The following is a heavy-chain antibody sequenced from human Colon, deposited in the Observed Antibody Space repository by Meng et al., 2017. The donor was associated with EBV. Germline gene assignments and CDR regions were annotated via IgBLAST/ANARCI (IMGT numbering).Heavy chain of an antibody. D-gene: IGHD5-18*01. CDR2: ISYGGST. J-gene: IGHJ4*02. CDR1: GGSISSSSYS. V-gene: IGHV4-39*07. CDR3: ARGIQIWHEIDY. Sequence: HLQLQDSGPRLLKPSATLSLTCTVSGGSISSSSYSCAWIRQPPGKGLEWIGGISYGGSTSYNPSLKSRVTISIDTSKNQFSLSLTSVTAADTAIYYCARGIQIWHEIDYWGQGTLVTVS.